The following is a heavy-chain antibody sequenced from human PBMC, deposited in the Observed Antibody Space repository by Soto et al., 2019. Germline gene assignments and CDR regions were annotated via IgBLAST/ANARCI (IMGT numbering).Heavy chain of an antibody. J-gene: IGHJ3*02. CDR2: MNPNSGNT. CDR3: ARERSRGAFDI. V-gene: IGHV1-8*01. Sequence: QVQLVQSGAEVKKPGASVKVSCKTSGYTFTSYDINWVRQATGQGLQWMGWMNPNSGNTAYAQKFQGRVTMTRNTAISTAYMELSSLRSEETAGYYCARERSRGAFDIWGQGTMVTVSS. CDR1: GYTFTSYD.